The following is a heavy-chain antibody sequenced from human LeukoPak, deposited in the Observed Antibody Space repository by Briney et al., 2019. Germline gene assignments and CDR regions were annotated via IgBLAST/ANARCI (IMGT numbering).Heavy chain of an antibody. CDR2: IYTSGST. V-gene: IGHV4-61*02. CDR3: SSHLDY. Sequence: SETLSLTCTVSGGSISSGSYYWSWIRQPAGKGLEWIGRIYTSGSTNYNPSLKSRVTISVDTSKNQFSLKLSSVTAADTAVYYCSSHLDYWGQGTLVTVSS. CDR1: GGSISSGSYY. J-gene: IGHJ4*02.